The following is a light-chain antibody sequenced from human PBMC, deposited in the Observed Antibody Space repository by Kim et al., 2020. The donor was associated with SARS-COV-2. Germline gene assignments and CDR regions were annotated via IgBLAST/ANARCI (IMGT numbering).Light chain of an antibody. CDR1: SGSVSTSYY. CDR3: VLYMGSGISV. CDR2: NTN. Sequence: GGTVTLTCGLSSGSVSTSYYSSWYQQTPGQAPRTLIYNTNSRSSGVPDRFSGSILGNKAALTITGAQADDESDYYCVLYMGSGISVFGGGTQLTVL. V-gene: IGLV8-61*01. J-gene: IGLJ3*02.